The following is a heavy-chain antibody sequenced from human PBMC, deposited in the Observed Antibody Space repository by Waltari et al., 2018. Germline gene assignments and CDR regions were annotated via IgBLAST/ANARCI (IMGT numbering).Heavy chain of an antibody. D-gene: IGHD1-26*01. CDR3: ARDAVRVGGCFDS. Sequence: HVQLVQSGAEVKKPGASVKVYCKASGYTFTTNPIHWERQAPGQRLEWMGWINVGNDNTRYAEKFQGRVTITTDTSAVTAYMDLSNLRSEYTAVYYCARDAVRVGGCFDSWGQGTLVTVSS. CDR2: INVGNDNT. CDR1: GYTFTTNP. V-gene: IGHV1-3*01. J-gene: IGHJ4*02.